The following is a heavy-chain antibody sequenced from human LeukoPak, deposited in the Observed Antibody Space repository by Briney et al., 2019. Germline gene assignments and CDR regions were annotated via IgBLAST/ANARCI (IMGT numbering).Heavy chain of an antibody. Sequence: PGGSLRRSGAGSGLSFRDAWLCWVRQAPGKGLEWIGRTIGGNGPADYAAPVKGRFTISRDYSKDTMYLHMNSLKTEDTAVYYCTWMATVVTVDIWGQGTLVTVSS. J-gene: IGHJ4*02. V-gene: IGHV3-15*01. CDR3: TWMATVVTVDI. CDR2: TIGGNGPA. CDR1: GLSFRDAW. D-gene: IGHD4-23*01.